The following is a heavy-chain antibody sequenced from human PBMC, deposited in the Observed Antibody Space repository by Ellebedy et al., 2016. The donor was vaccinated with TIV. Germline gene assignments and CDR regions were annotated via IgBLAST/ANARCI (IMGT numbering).Heavy chain of an antibody. CDR1: GGSINIKNYY. CDR3: ARHGQFDY. V-gene: IGHV4-39*01. Sequence: SETLSLXXSVSGGSINIKNYYWGWIRQPPGKGLEWIGAISNTGTTHYNESLKSRVTLSVDTSKNQFSLKLTSVTATDTAVYYCARHGQFDYWGQGTLVIDSS. CDR2: ISNTGTT. J-gene: IGHJ4*02.